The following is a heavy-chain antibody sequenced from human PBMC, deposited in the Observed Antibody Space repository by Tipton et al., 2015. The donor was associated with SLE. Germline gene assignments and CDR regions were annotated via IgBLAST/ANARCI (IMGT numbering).Heavy chain of an antibody. J-gene: IGHJ4*02. V-gene: IGHV6-1*01. CDR2: TYYRSKWYN. Sequence: PSRGLEWLGRTYYRSKWYNDYAVSVKSRITINPDTSKNQFSLQLNSVTPEDTAVYYCASWGYSSGWYDYWGQGTLVTVSS. D-gene: IGHD6-19*01. CDR3: ASWGYSSGWYDY.